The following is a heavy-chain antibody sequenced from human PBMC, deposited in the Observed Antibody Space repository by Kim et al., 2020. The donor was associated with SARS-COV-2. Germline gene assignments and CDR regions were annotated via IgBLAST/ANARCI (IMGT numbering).Heavy chain of an antibody. J-gene: IGHJ4*02. V-gene: IGHV3-23*01. D-gene: IGHD6-13*01. CDR2: ISGSGGST. Sequence: GGSLRLSCAASGFTFSSYAMSWVRQAPGKGLEWVSAISGSGGSTYYADSVKGRFTISIDNSKNTLYLQMNSLRAEDTAVYYCAKDIRAYGQQQLEGAFDYWGQGTLVTVSS. CDR3: AKDIRAYGQQQLEGAFDY. CDR1: GFTFSSYA.